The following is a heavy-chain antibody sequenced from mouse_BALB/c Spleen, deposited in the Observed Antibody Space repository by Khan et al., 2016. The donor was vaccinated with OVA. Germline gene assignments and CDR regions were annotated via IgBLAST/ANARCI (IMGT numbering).Heavy chain of an antibody. CDR2: INPTPGYT. J-gene: IGHJ2*01. Sequence: QVQLQQSGAELAKPGASVKMSCKASGYTFTTYWMNWVKQRPGQGLEWIGYINPTPGYTDYNEKFKDRATLTADKSSSTAYMQLSSLTSEDSAVXYCTRDTIDYWGQGTTLTVSS. CDR1: GYTFTTYW. V-gene: IGHV1-7*01. CDR3: TRDTIDY.